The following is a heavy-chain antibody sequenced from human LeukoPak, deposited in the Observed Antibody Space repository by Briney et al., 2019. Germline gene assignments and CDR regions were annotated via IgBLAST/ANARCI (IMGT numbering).Heavy chain of an antibody. CDR2: ISGSGGST. CDR3: AKDPNSNYYYYMDV. V-gene: IGHV3-23*01. D-gene: IGHD4-11*01. J-gene: IGHJ6*03. Sequence: GASLRLSYVASGFTFSSYGMSWVRQAPGKGLEWVSAISGSGGSTYYADSVKGRFTISRDNSKNTLYLQMNSLRAEDTAVYYCAKDPNSNYYYYMDVWGKGTTVTVSS. CDR1: GFTFSSYG.